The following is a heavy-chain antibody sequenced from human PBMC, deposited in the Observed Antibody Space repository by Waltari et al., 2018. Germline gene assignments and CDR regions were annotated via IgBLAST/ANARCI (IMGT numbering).Heavy chain of an antibody. CDR3: ARDYCDRTNCHGMDV. D-gene: IGHD3-22*01. V-gene: IGHV3-30*09. Sequence: QVQLVESGGGVVQPGRSLRLSCAASELTFSSYAMHWVRQAPGKGLDGVAVISYNERNIYYVDSVKGRFAISSDNSKKMLYLQMNSLRPEDTAVYYCARDYCDRTNCHGMDVWGQGTTVTVSS. CDR2: ISYNERNI. CDR1: ELTFSSYA. J-gene: IGHJ6*02.